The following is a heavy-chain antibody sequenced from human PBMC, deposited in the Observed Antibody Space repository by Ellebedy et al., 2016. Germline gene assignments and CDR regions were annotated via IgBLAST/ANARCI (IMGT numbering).Heavy chain of an antibody. D-gene: IGHD6-13*01. CDR3: ARDQSRGIATIDY. V-gene: IGHV3-23*01. CDR1: GFTFTNYL. J-gene: IGHJ4*02. Sequence: GESLKISXAASGFTFTNYLMTWVRQAPGKGLEWVATISGSDGVTLYTDSVKGRFTISRDNSKNMLYLQMNSLRDEDTAVYFCARDQSRGIATIDYWGPGTLVTVSS. CDR2: ISGSDGVT.